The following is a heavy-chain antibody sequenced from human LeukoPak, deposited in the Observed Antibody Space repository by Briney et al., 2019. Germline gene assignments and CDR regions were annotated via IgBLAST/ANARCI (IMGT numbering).Heavy chain of an antibody. J-gene: IGHJ4*02. CDR2: INPNNGDT. V-gene: IGHV1-2*02. CDR3: ARGGTYFWKNYFDD. Sequence: ASVKLSCKASGYTFSDHYIHWVRQAPGQGLEWMAWINPNNGDTNYAQNFQGRVTMNRDTSNSTAYMEVSRLTSDDTAMYYCARGGTYFWKNYFDDWGQGTLVTVSS. D-gene: IGHD3-3*01. CDR1: GYTFSDHY.